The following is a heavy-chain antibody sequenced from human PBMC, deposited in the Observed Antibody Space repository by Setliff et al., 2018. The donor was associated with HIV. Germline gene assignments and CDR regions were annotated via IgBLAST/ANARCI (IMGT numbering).Heavy chain of an antibody. CDR1: GVSMTNNY. Sequence: SETLSLTCSVSGVSMTNNYWTWIRQSPGKGLEWIGYVHYSGNTRYNPSLKSRVTISVDTSKNKFSLKLSSVTAADTAVYYCASEKVAWTVSDSFFESWGQGVPVTVSS. J-gene: IGHJ4*02. V-gene: IGHV4-59*01. D-gene: IGHD2-15*01. CDR3: ASEKVAWTVSDSFFES. CDR2: VHYSGNT.